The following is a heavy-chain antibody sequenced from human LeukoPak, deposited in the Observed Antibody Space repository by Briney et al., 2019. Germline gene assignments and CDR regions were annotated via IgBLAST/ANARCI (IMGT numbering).Heavy chain of an antibody. Sequence: GSLRLSCAASKFTFSTFSMSWVRQAPGKGLEWVSSISGSGGYTYYADSVKGRFTISRDNSKNTLFLQMNSLRAEDTAVYYCVKDHGWLLYSWGQGTLVTVSS. V-gene: IGHV3-23*01. D-gene: IGHD3-9*01. CDR3: VKDHGWLLYS. J-gene: IGHJ4*02. CDR2: ISGSGGYT. CDR1: KFTFSTFS.